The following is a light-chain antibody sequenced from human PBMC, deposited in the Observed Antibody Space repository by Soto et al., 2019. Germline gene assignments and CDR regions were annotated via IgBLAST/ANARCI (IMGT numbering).Light chain of an antibody. J-gene: IGKJ1*01. Sequence: DIQMTQSPSSLSASVGYRVTITCRASQSISWYLNWYQQKPGKAPKLLIYTASSLQSGVPSRLSGSRSGTDFTLTITSLQPEDFATYYCQQSFSTLWTFGQGTKVEIK. V-gene: IGKV1-39*01. CDR1: QSISWY. CDR3: QQSFSTLWT. CDR2: TAS.